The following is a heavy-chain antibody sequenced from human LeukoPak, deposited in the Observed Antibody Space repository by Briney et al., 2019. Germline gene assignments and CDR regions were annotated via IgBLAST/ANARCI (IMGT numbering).Heavy chain of an antibody. J-gene: IGHJ4*02. D-gene: IGHD6-13*01. CDR1: GYSFTSYW. CDR3: ARQASPIAAAGDY. Sequence: GESLKISCKGSGYSFTSYWIGWVRQMPGKGLEWMGIIYPGDSDTGYSPSFQGQVTISADKSISTAYLQWSSLKASDTTMYYCARQASPIAAAGDYWGQGTLVTVSS. CDR2: IYPGDSDT. V-gene: IGHV5-51*01.